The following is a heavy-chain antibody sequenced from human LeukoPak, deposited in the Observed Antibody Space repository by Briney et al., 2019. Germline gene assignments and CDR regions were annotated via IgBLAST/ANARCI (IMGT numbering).Heavy chain of an antibody. Sequence: GGSLRLSCAASGFTFSTYSMNWVRQAPGKGLEWVSSISSSSSYIYYADSVKGRITISRDNAKNSLYLQMNSLRAEDTAVYYCAREGRMTIFGVVTNLDYWGQGTLVTVSS. J-gene: IGHJ4*02. CDR3: AREGRMTIFGVVTNLDY. CDR2: ISSSSSYI. D-gene: IGHD3-3*01. CDR1: GFTFSTYS. V-gene: IGHV3-21*01.